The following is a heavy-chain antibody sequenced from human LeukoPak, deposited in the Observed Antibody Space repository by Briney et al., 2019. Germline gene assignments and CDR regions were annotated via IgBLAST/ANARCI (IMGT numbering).Heavy chain of an antibody. CDR1: GFTFSRYS. CDR2: IRSSSRYI. J-gene: IGHJ4*02. CDR3: ASGYGESFFDY. Sequence: PGGSLRLSRAGPGFTFSRYSMNWGREAPGEGPGWVSSIRSSSRYIYYAASGKGRFTISRDNAKNSLYLQMNSLRAEDTAVYYCASGYGESFFDYWGQGTLVTVSS. D-gene: IGHD4-17*01. V-gene: IGHV3-21*01.